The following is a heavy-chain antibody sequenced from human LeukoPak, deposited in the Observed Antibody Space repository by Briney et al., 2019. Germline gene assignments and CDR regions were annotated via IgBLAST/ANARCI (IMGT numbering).Heavy chain of an antibody. Sequence: GGSLRLSCAASGFTFSSYAMHWVRQAPGRGLEWVAVISYDGSNKYYADSVKGRFTISRDNSKNTLYLQMNSLRADGTAVYYCARDGRNYYDRSGYYSALAYWGQGTLVTVSS. D-gene: IGHD3-22*01. J-gene: IGHJ4*02. CDR2: ISYDGSNK. CDR1: GFTFSSYA. CDR3: ARDGRNYYDRSGYYSALAY. V-gene: IGHV3-30-3*01.